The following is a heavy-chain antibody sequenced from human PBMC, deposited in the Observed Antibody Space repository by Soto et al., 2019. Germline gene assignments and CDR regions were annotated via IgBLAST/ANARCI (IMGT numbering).Heavy chain of an antibody. J-gene: IGHJ4*02. CDR3: AMEEGWRVEF. CDR2: IKPDGSES. CDR1: GFTFSRHY. D-gene: IGHD2-15*01. V-gene: IGHV3-7*04. Sequence: EVQLAEAGGGLVQPGGSLRLSCVASGFTFSRHYMTWVRQAPGKGLESVAKIKPDGSESYYVDAVSGRFTFSRDNAKQSLSLQMNSLRDEDTAVYYCAMEEGWRVEFWGQGTLVPVSS.